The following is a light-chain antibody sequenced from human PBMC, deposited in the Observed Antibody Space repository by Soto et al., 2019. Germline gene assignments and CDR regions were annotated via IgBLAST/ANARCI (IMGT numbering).Light chain of an antibody. CDR3: QHYVHSHETWT. CDR1: QSVSNSY. J-gene: IGKJ1*01. V-gene: IGKV3-20*01. CDR2: GAS. Sequence: EIVLTQSPGTLSLSPGERATLSCRASQSVSNSYLAWYQQKRGQAPRLLIYGASSRATGIPDRFSGSVSGTDFTLTISRLEPEDFAVYFCQHYVHSHETWTFGQGTKVEIK.